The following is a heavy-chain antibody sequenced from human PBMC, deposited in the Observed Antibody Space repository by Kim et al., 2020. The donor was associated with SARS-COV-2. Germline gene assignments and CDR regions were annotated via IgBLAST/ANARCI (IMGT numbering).Heavy chain of an antibody. V-gene: IGHV4-39*01. Sequence: YSGSPPTNASLKGRLTISVDTAKNQFSLKLSSVTAADTAVYYCASLNDGYWGQGTLVTVSS. J-gene: IGHJ4*02. D-gene: IGHD1-1*01. CDR3: ASLNDGY. CDR2: YSGSP.